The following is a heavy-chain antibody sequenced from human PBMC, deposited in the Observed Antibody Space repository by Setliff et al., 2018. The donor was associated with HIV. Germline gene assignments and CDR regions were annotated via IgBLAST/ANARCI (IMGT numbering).Heavy chain of an antibody. CDR1: GYTHTELS. CDR3: ATSGFYDILTGPTPGVFDI. D-gene: IGHD3-9*01. Sequence: ASVKVSCKVSGYTHTELSIHWVRQAPGKGLEWMGGFDPEDVETVYAQKFQGRVTMTEETSTDTAYMALSSLRSEDTAMYYCATSGFYDILTGPTPGVFDIWGQGTMVTVSS. J-gene: IGHJ3*02. CDR2: FDPEDVET. V-gene: IGHV1-24*01.